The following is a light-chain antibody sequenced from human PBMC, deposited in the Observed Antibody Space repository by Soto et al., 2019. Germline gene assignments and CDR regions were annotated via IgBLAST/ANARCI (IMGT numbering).Light chain of an antibody. J-gene: IGLJ2*01. CDR2: EVS. CDR3: SSYTSSNTLV. CDR1: SSDVGAYNY. V-gene: IGLV2-14*01. Sequence: QSALTQPASVSGSPGQSITISCTGTSSDVGAYNYVSWYQQNPGKAPILMIFEVSDRPSGVSHRFSGSKSGNTASLTISGLPAEGEADYYCSSYTSSNTLVFGGGTKLTVL.